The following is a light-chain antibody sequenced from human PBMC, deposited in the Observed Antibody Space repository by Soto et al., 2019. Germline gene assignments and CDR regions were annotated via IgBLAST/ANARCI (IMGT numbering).Light chain of an antibody. V-gene: IGLV4-69*01. CDR2: VYSDGSH. J-gene: IGLJ2*01. Sequence: QLVLTQSPSASPSLGASVKLTCTLSSGHSSNAIAWHQQQPEKGPRYLMKVYSDGSHSKGDEIPDRFSGSSSGAERYLTISSLQSEDEADYYCQTWGTGIVVFGGGTKVTVL. CDR1: SGHSSNA. CDR3: QTWGTGIVV.